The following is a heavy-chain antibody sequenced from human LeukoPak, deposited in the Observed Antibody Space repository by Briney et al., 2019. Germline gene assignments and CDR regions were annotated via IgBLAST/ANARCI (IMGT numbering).Heavy chain of an antibody. V-gene: IGHV3-21*01. CDR3: AREACSSTNCYDFDY. CDR1: GFTFSSYS. D-gene: IGHD2-2*01. Sequence: PGGSLRLSCAASGFTFSSYSMNWVRQAPGKGLEWVSSISSSSSYIYYADSVKGRFTTSRDNAKNSLYLQMNSLRAEDTAVYYCAREACSSTNCYDFDYWGQGTLVTVSS. CDR2: ISSSSSYI. J-gene: IGHJ4*02.